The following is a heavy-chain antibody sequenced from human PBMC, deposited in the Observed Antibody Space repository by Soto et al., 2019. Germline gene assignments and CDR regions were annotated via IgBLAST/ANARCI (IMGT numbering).Heavy chain of an antibody. D-gene: IGHD2-21*02. V-gene: IGHV4-31*03. CDR1: GGSINSGSYF. CDR2: IYYTGIT. Sequence: SETLSLTCTVSGGSINSGSYFWSWVRPRPGEGLEWIGNIYYTGITYYNLSLKSRVAISVDTSKNHFSLTLTSLTAADTAIYYCARVLLTPSSNLDLWGQGILVIVSS. CDR3: ARVLLTPSSNLDL. J-gene: IGHJ5*02.